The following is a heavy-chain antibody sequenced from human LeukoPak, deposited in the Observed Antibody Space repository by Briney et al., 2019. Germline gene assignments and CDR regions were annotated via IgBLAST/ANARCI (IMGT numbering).Heavy chain of an antibody. CDR3: AKSASYGDYVPPRYFDY. J-gene: IGHJ4*02. V-gene: IGHV3-23*01. CDR2: IGGSGGST. D-gene: IGHD4-17*01. Sequence: GGSLRLSCAASGFTFSSYAMSWVRQAPGKGLEWVSGIGGSGGSTYYADSVQGRFTISRDNSKNTLYLQMNSLRAEDTAVYYCAKSASYGDYVPPRYFDYWGQGILVTVSS. CDR1: GFTFSSYA.